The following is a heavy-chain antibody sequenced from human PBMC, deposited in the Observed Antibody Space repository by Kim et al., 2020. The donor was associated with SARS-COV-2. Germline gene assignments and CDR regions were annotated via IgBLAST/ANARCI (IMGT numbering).Heavy chain of an antibody. CDR2: IDPSDSHT. CDR3: ASPYGGTFSNALDI. J-gene: IGHJ3*02. D-gene: IGHD1-26*01. Sequence: GESLKISCQGSVYNFTTYWITWVRQMPGKGLEWMGRIDPSDSHTNYNPSFLGHVTISCDNSVATAYLQWSSLRASDTATYYCASPYGGTFSNALDIWGQGTVVLVSP. CDR1: VYNFTTYW. V-gene: IGHV5-10-1*01.